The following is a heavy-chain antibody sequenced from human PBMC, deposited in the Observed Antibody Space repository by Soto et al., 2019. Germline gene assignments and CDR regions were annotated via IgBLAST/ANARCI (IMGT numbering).Heavy chain of an antibody. CDR2: IFPSDSDT. CDR1: GYRFTSYW. V-gene: IGHV5-51*01. Sequence: GKSLNISCRTSGYRFTSYWIAWVRQMPGKGLEWMGIIFPSDSDTRYSPSFQGQVTISADRSTSTVFLQWASLKASDTAVYFCARKDKSGYLNWFDPWGQRNMVSV. D-gene: IGHD3-22*01. J-gene: IGHJ5*02. CDR3: ARKDKSGYLNWFDP.